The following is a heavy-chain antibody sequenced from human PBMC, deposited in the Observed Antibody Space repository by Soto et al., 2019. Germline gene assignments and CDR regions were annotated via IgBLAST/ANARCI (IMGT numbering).Heavy chain of an antibody. Sequence: QVQLVQSGAEVRKSGSSVKVSCKAAGGTFSDYALSWVRQAPGQGLEWMGGIIPMFATTNYAQKFQGRVTITADDPATTAHMELSSLISEDTAVYYCARGRGIGFSSTWNIYWYYNMDVWGQGTTVTVSS. J-gene: IGHJ6*02. D-gene: IGHD6-13*01. V-gene: IGHV1-69*01. CDR3: ARGRGIGFSSTWNIYWYYNMDV. CDR2: IIPMFATT. CDR1: GGTFSDYA.